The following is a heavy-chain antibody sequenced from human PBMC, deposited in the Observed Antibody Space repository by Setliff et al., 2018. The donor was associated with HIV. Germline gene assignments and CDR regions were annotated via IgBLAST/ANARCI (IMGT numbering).Heavy chain of an antibody. V-gene: IGHV4-34*01. CDR1: GGSVSGYH. Sequence: PSETLSLTCAVYGGSVSGYHWGWIRQPPGKGLEWIGNIYYSGDTFYNASLRSRLTLSVDTSKNQFSLKLNSVPASDTAMYYCTRHRGPPWDAFDIWGQGTMVTVSS. CDR3: TRHRGPPWDAFDI. J-gene: IGHJ3*02. CDR2: IYYSGDT.